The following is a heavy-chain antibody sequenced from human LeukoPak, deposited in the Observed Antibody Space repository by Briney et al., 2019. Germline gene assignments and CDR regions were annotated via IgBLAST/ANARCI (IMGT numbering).Heavy chain of an antibody. J-gene: IGHJ4*02. D-gene: IGHD1-26*01. Sequence: SETLSLTCTVSGGSISSSSYYWGWIRQPPGKGLEWIGYIYYSGSTNYNPSLKSRVTISVDTSKNQFSLKLSSVTAADTAVYYCAAAWLNIVGATTPDFWGQGTLVTVSS. CDR1: GGSISSSSYY. V-gene: IGHV4-61*05. CDR3: AAAWLNIVGATTPDF. CDR2: IYYSGST.